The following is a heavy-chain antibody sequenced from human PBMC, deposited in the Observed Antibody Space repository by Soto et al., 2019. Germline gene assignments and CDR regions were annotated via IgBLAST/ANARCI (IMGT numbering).Heavy chain of an antibody. Sequence: QVQLVESGGGVVQPGRSLRLSCAASGFTFSSYAMHWVRQAPGKGLEWVAVISYDGSNKYYADSVKGRFTISRDNSKNTLYLQMNSLRAEDTAVYYCARDTEMATITEENYWGQGTLVTVSS. V-gene: IGHV3-30-3*01. CDR2: ISYDGSNK. CDR3: ARDTEMATITEENY. J-gene: IGHJ4*02. CDR1: GFTFSSYA. D-gene: IGHD5-12*01.